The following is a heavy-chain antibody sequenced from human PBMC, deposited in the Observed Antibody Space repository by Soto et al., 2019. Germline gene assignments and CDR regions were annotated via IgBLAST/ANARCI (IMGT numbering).Heavy chain of an antibody. CDR3: ARALKPYDSSGYYDY. J-gene: IGHJ4*02. V-gene: IGHV1-18*01. D-gene: IGHD3-22*01. Sequence: ASVKVSCKVSGYTFTSYGISWVRQAPGQGLEWMGWISAYNGNTNYAQKLQGRVTMTTDTSTSKAYMELRSLRSDDTAVYYCARALKPYDSSGYYDYWGQGTLVTVSS. CDR1: GYTFTSYG. CDR2: ISAYNGNT.